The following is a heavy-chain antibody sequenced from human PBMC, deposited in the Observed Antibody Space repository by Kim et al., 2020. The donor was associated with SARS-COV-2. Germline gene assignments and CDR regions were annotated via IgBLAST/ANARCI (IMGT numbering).Heavy chain of an antibody. Sequence: SETLSLTCAVYGGSFSGYYWSWIRQPPGKGLEWIGEINHSGSTNYNPSLKSRVTISVDTSKNQFSLKLSSVTAADTAVYYCARGSDFWSGYYWFDYWGQGTLVTVSS. D-gene: IGHD3-3*01. CDR1: GGSFSGYY. CDR3: ARGSDFWSGYYWFDY. J-gene: IGHJ4*02. CDR2: INHSGST. V-gene: IGHV4-34*01.